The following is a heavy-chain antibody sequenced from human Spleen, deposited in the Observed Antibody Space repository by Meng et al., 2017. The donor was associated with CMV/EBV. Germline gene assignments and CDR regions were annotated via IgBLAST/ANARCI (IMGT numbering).Heavy chain of an antibody. CDR3: ARGQKGYFDL. J-gene: IGHJ2*01. CDR1: GGSISSGDSY. V-gene: IGHV4-30-4*01. CDR2: IYNSGST. Sequence: QVKLQEWGPGLVKPSQTLSLTCSVSGGSISSGDSYWSWIRQPPGKGLEWSGHIYNSGSTYYNPSLKSRITISVDTSKNQFSLKLSSVTAADTAVYYCARGQKGYFDLWGRGALVTVSS.